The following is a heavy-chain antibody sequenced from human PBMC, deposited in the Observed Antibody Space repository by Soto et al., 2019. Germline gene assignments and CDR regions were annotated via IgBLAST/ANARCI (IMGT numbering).Heavy chain of an antibody. Sequence: QVQLVQSGAEVKKPGASVKVSCKASGYTFTSYYMHWVRQAPGQGLEWMGIINPSGGSTSYAQKCQGSYHKTKHMPTDKVYSEQGRLGCEDPGVEYFKRDHSTTYYYDSRPDYDFDFWGQGTKVTVSS. CDR2: INPSGGST. V-gene: IGHV1-46*01. D-gene: IGHD3-22*01. J-gene: IGHJ3*01. CDR3: KRDHSTTYYYDSRPDYDFDF. CDR1: GYTFTSYY.